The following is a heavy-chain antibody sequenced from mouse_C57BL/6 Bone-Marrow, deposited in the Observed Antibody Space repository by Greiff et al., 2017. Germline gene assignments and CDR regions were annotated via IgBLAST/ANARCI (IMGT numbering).Heavy chain of an antibody. CDR3: ARLPYYYGSSYGWFAY. CDR2: ISSGGSYP. Sequence: EVLLVESGGDLVKPGGSLKLSCAASGFTFSSYGMSLVRQTPDMRLEWVATISSGGSYPYYPDSVKGRFTISRDNAKNTLYLQMSSLKSEDTAMYYCARLPYYYGSSYGWFAYWGQGTRVTVSA. J-gene: IGHJ3*01. D-gene: IGHD1-1*01. V-gene: IGHV5-6*01. CDR1: GFTFSSYG.